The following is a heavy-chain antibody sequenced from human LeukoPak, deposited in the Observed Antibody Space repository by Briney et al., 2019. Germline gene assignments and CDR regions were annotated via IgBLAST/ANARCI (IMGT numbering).Heavy chain of an antibody. Sequence: PSETLSLICTVSGGSISSSSYYWGWIRQPPGKGLEWIGTIYYNGNTYYNPSLKSRVTISVDTSKNQFSLKLSSVSAADTAVYYCAKRSAGIDYWGQGTLVTVSS. J-gene: IGHJ4*02. CDR2: IYYNGNT. V-gene: IGHV4-39*07. CDR3: AKRSAGIDY. CDR1: GGSISSSSYY.